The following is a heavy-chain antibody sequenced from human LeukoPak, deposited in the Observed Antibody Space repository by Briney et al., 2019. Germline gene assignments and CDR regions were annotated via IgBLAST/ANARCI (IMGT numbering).Heavy chain of an antibody. J-gene: IGHJ4*02. D-gene: IGHD6-13*01. Sequence: SETLSLTCTVSGGSISSYYWSWIRQPPGKGLEWIGYIYYSGSTNYNPTPKSRVTISVDTSKNQFSLKLSSVTAADTAVYYCAREGVYSSPFDYWGQGTLVTVSS. CDR3: AREGVYSSPFDY. V-gene: IGHV4-59*01. CDR2: IYYSGST. CDR1: GGSISSYY.